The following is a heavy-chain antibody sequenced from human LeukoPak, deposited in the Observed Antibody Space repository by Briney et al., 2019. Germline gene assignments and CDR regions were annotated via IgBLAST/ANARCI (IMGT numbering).Heavy chain of an antibody. CDR1: GFSFSRYG. V-gene: IGHV3-30*02. J-gene: IGHJ4*02. D-gene: IGHD3-10*01. CDR2: LRFDGGDQ. Sequence: PGGSLRLSCAASGFSFSRYGMHWVRQAPGKGLEWVAFLRFDGGDQSYADSVKGRFTISRDNSKNTLYLQMNSLRAEDTAVYYCAKSVPAIRGEIDYWGQGTLVTVSS. CDR3: AKSVPAIRGEIDY.